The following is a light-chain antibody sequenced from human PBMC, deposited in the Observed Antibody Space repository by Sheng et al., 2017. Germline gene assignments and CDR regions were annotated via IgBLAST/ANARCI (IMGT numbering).Light chain of an antibody. V-gene: IGKV3-11*01. Sequence: IVLTQSPATLSLSPGERATLSCRASQSITIFLAWYQQKAGQPPRLLISKASHRATGIPARFSGSGSGTDFTLTISSLEPEDSAVYYCQQYDKWPLPFGGGTKVEIK. CDR1: QSITIF. CDR3: QQYDKWPLP. CDR2: KAS. J-gene: IGKJ4*01.